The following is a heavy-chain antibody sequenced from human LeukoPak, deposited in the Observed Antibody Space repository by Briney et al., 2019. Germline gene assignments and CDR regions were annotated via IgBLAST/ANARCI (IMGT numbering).Heavy chain of an antibody. J-gene: IGHJ3*02. Sequence: SETLSLTCTVSGGSISSDSYYWTWIRQPAGKGLEWIGRIYNSGSTNYNPSLKSRVAISVDTSKNQFFLKLSSVTAADTAVYYCAITTNRLPDAFDIWGQGTMVTVSS. V-gene: IGHV4-61*02. CDR3: AITTNRLPDAFDI. CDR2: IYNSGST. D-gene: IGHD3-22*01. CDR1: GGSISSDSYY.